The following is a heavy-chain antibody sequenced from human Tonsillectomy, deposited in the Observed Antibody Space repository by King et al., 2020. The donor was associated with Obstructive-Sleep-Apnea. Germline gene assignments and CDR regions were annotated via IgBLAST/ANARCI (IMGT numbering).Heavy chain of an antibody. CDR1: GFTFGDYA. CDR3: TRARRYFDWLPLAPDAFDI. J-gene: IGHJ3*02. V-gene: IGHV3-49*03. CDR2: IRSKAYGGTT. Sequence: VQLVESGGGLVQPGRSLRLSCTASGFTFGDYAMSWFRQAPGKGLEWVGFIRSKAYGGTTEYAASVKGRFTISRDDSKSIAYLQMNSLKTEDTAVYYCTRARRYFDWLPLAPDAFDIWGQGTMVTVSS. D-gene: IGHD3-9*01.